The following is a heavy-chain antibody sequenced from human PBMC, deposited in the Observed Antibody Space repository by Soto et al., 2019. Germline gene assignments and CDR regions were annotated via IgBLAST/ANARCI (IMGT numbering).Heavy chain of an antibody. CDR3: VRSGIYAADRKFDN. V-gene: IGHV4-31*03. CDR2: TYYSGST. D-gene: IGHD2-21*01. J-gene: IGHJ4*02. Sequence: QVQLQESGPGLVRPSQTLSLTCTVSGVSISRGAYYWSWIRQHPGKGLEWIGYTYYSGSTLYNPSIRSRVSISEDTTQNQVSLKLSSVTAADTAMYYCVRSGIYAADRKFDNWGQGTLVTVSS. CDR1: GVSISRGAYY.